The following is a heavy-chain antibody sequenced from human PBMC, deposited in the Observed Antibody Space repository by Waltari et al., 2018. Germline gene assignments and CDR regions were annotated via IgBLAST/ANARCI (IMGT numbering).Heavy chain of an antibody. V-gene: IGHV3-7*01. CDR3: ARDGALGDFDY. CDR2: IKQDGSEK. Sequence: EVQLVESGGGLVQPGGSLRLSCAASGFTFRSYWMSWVRQAPGKGLEWVANIKQDGSEKYYVDSVKGRFTISRDNAKNSLYLQMNSLRAEDTAVYYCARDGALGDFDYWGQGTLVTVSS. J-gene: IGHJ4*02. D-gene: IGHD1-26*01. CDR1: GFTFRSYW.